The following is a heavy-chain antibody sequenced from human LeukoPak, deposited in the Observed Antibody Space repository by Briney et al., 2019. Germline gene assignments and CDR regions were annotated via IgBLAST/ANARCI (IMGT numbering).Heavy chain of an antibody. J-gene: IGHJ3*02. CDR1: GFTFSDYY. V-gene: IGHV3-11*01. D-gene: IGHD4-17*01. Sequence: PGGSLRLSCAASGFTFSDYYMSWIRQAPGKGLEWVSYISSSGSTIYYADSVKGRFTISRDNAKNSLYLQMNSLRAEDTAVYYCAKDYDYGDYGDAFDIWGQGTMVTVSS. CDR3: AKDYDYGDYGDAFDI. CDR2: ISSSGSTI.